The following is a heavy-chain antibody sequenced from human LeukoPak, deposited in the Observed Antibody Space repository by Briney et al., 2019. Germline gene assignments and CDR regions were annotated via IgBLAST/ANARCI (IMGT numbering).Heavy chain of an antibody. CDR1: GFTVSSNH. D-gene: IGHD1-26*01. CDR3: ARVEVGAFDY. J-gene: IGHJ4*02. V-gene: IGHV3-53*01. Sequence: RSGGSLRLSCVVSGFTVSSNHMSWVRQAPGKGLEWVSVIYRGGNTYYADSVKGRFTISRDISKNTVYLQMSSLRAEDTAVYYCARVEVGAFDYWGQGTLVTVSS. CDR2: IYRGGNT.